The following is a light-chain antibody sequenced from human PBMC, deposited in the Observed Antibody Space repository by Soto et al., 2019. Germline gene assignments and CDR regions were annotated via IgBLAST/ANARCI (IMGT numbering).Light chain of an antibody. CDR3: QPTFRPPPP. V-gene: IGKV1-39*01. CDR2: SAS. Sequence: DIQMTQSPASLSASVGDRVTITCRASQTISSYLNWYQQKAGAAPKLLIYSASTLQSGVPSRFSGSGFGTDYPLTISSLQPADFAVYYCQPTFRPPPPFGQGTKLDI. J-gene: IGKJ2*01. CDR1: QTISSY.